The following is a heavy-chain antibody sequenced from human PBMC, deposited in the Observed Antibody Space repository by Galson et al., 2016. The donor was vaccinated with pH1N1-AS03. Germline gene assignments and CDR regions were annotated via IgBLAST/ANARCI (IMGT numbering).Heavy chain of an antibody. D-gene: IGHD1-1*01. CDR3: ATGTVPGRNWYLDL. CDR2: FAGSAEKT. CDR1: QSIFSKYQ. Sequence: SLRLSCAVSQSIFSKYQMSWVRQAPGKGLEWVSTFAGSAEKTYYADSMKGRFTISRDTSMNTVFLEMSNLRTEDTAVYYCATGTVPGRNWYLDLWGRGTLVTVAS. V-gene: IGHV3-23*01. J-gene: IGHJ2*01.